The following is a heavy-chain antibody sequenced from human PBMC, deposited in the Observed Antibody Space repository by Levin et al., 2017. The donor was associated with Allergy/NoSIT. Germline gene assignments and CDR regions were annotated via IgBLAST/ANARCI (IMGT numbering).Heavy chain of an antibody. CDR3: VKALRDYCSGTSCYKFDY. Sequence: PGGSLRLSCAASGFTFSTYAMSWVRQAPGKGLEWVSGISASGGRTYYADSVKGRFTISRDNSKNTLYLQMNSLRTDDTAVYYCVKALRDYCSGTSCYKFDYWGQGTMGTVSS. D-gene: IGHD2-2*02. J-gene: IGHJ4*02. CDR1: GFTFSTYA. CDR2: ISASGGRT. V-gene: IGHV3-23*01.